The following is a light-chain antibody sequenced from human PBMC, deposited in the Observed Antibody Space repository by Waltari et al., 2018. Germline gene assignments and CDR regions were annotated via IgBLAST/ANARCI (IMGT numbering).Light chain of an antibody. V-gene: IGKV1-12*01. J-gene: IGKJ4*01. CDR2: GAS. CDR3: QQANSFPLT. CDR1: EDISSW. Sequence: DIQMTQSPSSVSASVGDRVTITCRASEDISSWLAWYQQKPGIAPKLLIYGASSLQSGVASRFSGSGSGTDFTLTISSLQAEDFATYYCQQANSFPLTFGGGTKVEI.